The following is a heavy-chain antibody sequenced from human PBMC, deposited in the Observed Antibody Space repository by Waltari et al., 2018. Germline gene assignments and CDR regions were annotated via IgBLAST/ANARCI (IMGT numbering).Heavy chain of an antibody. CDR2: IYYSWSI. Sequence: QVQLQESGPGLMKPSQTLYLTFTVSRGSLSSGGYYWIWIRQHPGKGLEWIGYIYYSWSIYYNPSLKSRVTISVDTSKNQFSLKLSSVTAADTAVYYCARAKGNYYYYMDGWGKGTTVTVSS. CDR3: ARAKGNYYYYMDG. V-gene: IGHV4-31*03. CDR1: RGSLSSGGYY. J-gene: IGHJ6*03. D-gene: IGHD3-10*01.